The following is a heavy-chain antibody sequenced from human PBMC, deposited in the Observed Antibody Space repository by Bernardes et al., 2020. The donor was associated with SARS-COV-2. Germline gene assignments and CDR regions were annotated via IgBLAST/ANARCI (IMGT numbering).Heavy chain of an antibody. CDR3: AGGTAPRHGY. J-gene: IGHJ4*02. Sequence: SETLSLTCTVSGDSIRNYYWSWIRQPPGKGLEWIGYSHYSGSTNYNPSLRSRVTISVDTSKNQFSLKLNSVNAADTAVYFCAGGTAPRHGYWGQGTLVTVSS. D-gene: IGHD6-6*01. V-gene: IGHV4-59*01. CDR1: GDSIRNYY. CDR2: SHYSGST.